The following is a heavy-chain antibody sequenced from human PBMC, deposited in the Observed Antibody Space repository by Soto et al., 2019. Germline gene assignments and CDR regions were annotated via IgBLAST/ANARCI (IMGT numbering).Heavy chain of an antibody. Sequence: QMHLQQSGPGVVKPSETLSLTCTVSGGSISSSAYYWGWIRQPPGKGLEWIGSVYYTGITDYKSSLESRVSISADTSKNQFSLRLTSLSAADTAVYFCARQGRPGYCTGGNCYPTFDIWGPGTMVTV. CDR2: VYYTGIT. CDR1: GGSISSSAYY. D-gene: IGHD2-15*01. V-gene: IGHV4-39*01. CDR3: ARQGRPGYCTGGNCYPTFDI. J-gene: IGHJ3*02.